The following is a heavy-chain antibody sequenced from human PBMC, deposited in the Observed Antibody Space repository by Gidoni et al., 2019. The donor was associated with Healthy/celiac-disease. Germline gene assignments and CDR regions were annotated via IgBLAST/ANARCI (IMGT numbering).Heavy chain of an antibody. V-gene: IGHV4-30-2*01. J-gene: IGHJ3*02. CDR3: AREGRGGSYWEDAFDI. Sequence: QLQLQESGSGLVKPSQTLSLTCAVSCGSISSRGYSWRWIRPPPGQGLEGIGYIYHSGSPYYNPSLKSRVTISVDRSKNQFSLKLSSVTAADTAVYYCAREGRGGSYWEDAFDIWGQGTMVTVSS. D-gene: IGHD1-26*01. CDR1: CGSISSRGYS. CDR2: IYHSGSP.